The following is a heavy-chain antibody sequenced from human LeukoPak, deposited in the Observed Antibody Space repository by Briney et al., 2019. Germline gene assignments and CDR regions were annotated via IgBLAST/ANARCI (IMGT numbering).Heavy chain of an antibody. Sequence: SETLSLTCAVSGYSISSGYYWGWIRQPPGKGLEWIGSIYHSGSTYYNPSLKSRVTISVDTSKNQFSLKLSSVTAPDTAVYYCAVNSYAKDAFDIWGQGTMVTVSS. V-gene: IGHV4-38-2*01. J-gene: IGHJ3*02. CDR3: AVNSYAKDAFDI. CDR1: GYSISSGYY. D-gene: IGHD5-18*01. CDR2: IYHSGST.